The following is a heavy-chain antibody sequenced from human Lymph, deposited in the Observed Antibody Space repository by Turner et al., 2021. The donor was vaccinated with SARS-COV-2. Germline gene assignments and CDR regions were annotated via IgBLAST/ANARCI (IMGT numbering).Heavy chain of an antibody. CDR2: ISSSSTYT. Sequence: QVQLVVSGGCLVKPGGSLRLSCAASGFTFSNYFMSWIRQAPGKGLEWVSYISSSSTYTNYADSGKGRFTISRDNAKNSLYLQMNSLRAEDTAVYYCARPGGPYYYYGMDVWGQGTTVTVSS. CDR3: ARPGGPYYYYGMDV. J-gene: IGHJ6*02. CDR1: GFTFSNYF. D-gene: IGHD3-16*01. V-gene: IGHV3-11*06.